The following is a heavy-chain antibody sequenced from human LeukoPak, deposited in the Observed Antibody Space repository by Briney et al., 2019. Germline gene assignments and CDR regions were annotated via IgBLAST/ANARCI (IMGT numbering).Heavy chain of an antibody. CDR1: VYTFTSNG. J-gene: IGHJ4*02. Sequence: ASVKVSCKASVYTFTSNGINWVRQGPGQGLGWMGWISAYNGNTNYAQKLQGRVTMTTDTSTSTAYMEPRSLRSDATAVYYCARDDALVTTGSFDYWGQGTLVTVSS. V-gene: IGHV1-18*01. CDR3: ARDDALVTTGSFDY. CDR2: ISAYNGNT. D-gene: IGHD4-17*01.